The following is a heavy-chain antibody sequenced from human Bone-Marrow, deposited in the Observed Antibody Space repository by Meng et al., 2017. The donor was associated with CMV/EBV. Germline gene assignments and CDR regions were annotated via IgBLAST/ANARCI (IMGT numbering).Heavy chain of an antibody. Sequence: SETLSLTCTVYGGSISSYYWSWIRQPPGKGLEWIGYIFYTGGTNYNPSLKSRVTISVDTSKKQFSLKLTAVTAADTAVYYCTSVSGESWYKGWGQGHRVTVSS. V-gene: IGHV4-59*01. CDR1: GGSISSYY. CDR3: TSVSGESWYKG. J-gene: IGHJ1*01. D-gene: IGHD1-14*01. CDR2: IFYTGGT.